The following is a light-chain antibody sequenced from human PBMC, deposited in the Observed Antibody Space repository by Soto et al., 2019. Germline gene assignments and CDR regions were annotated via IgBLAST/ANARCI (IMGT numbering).Light chain of an antibody. CDR2: GAS. CDR1: QSVSSSY. V-gene: IGKV3-20*01. CDR3: QQYGSSPRVT. J-gene: IGKJ5*01. Sequence: DIVFTQSPCTLSLSPAERATLSCRASQSVSSSYLAWYQQKPGQAPRLLIYGASSRATGIPDRFSGSGSGTDFTLTISRLEPEDFAVCYCQQYGSSPRVTFGQGTRLEI.